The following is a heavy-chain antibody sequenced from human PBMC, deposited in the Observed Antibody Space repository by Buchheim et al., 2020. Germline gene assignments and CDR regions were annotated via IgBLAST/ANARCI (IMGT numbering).Heavy chain of an antibody. CDR1: GFTFTNYY. Sequence: QVQLVESGGGLVKPGGSLRLSCAASGFTFTNYYMSWIRQAPGKGLEWVSYISSRSSYTSYADSVKGRFTISRDNTRNSLSLQMNSLRAEDTAVYYCARVRADIYDTRDKTLEYWGQGTL. CDR2: ISSRSSYT. V-gene: IGHV3-11*06. D-gene: IGHD3-22*01. CDR3: ARVRADIYDTRDKTLEY. J-gene: IGHJ4*02.